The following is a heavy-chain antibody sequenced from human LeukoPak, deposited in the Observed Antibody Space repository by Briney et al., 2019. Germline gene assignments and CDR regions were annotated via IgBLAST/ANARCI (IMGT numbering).Heavy chain of an antibody. V-gene: IGHV4-34*01. CDR3: AMSCGGDCYSHAEYFQH. D-gene: IGHD2-21*02. Sequence: SETLSLTCAVYGGSFSGYYWSWIRQPPGKGLEWIGEINHSGSTNYNPSLKSRVTISVDTSKNQFSLKLSSVTAADTAVYYCAMSCGGDCYSHAEYFQHWGQGTLVTVSS. J-gene: IGHJ1*01. CDR1: GGSFSGYY. CDR2: INHSGST.